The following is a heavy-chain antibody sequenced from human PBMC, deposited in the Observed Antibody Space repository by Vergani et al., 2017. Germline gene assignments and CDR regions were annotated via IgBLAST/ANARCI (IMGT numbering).Heavy chain of an antibody. Sequence: QVQLVESGAGVVQPGRSLRLSCTPSSFKLGDYGMHWVRQAPGRGLEWVSMTWYEGNNNYYADSVKGRFTIAKDISKNTLYLQMNSLRGDDTAVYYCARETRDTTASLDYWGQGTLVTVSS. CDR1: SFKLGDYG. CDR3: ARETRDTTASLDY. V-gene: IGHV3-33*01. CDR2: TWYEGNNN. D-gene: IGHD5-24*01. J-gene: IGHJ4*02.